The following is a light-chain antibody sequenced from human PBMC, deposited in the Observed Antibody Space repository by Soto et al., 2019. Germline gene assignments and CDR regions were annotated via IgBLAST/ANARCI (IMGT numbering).Light chain of an antibody. V-gene: IGKV1-39*01. J-gene: IGKJ3*01. Sequence: DIQMTQSPSSLSASVGDRVTISCRASQNINTYLNWYQQRPGQAPQLLIFTASSFQGGVPARFSASGSRTDFTLTISSLQPDDFATYYCQQTSAAPFTCGPGTKVDIK. CDR2: TAS. CDR3: QQTSAAPFT. CDR1: QNINTY.